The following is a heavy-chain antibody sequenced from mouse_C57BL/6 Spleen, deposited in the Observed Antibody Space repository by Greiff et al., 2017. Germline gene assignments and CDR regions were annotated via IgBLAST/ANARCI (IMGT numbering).Heavy chain of an antibody. Sequence: EVKLMESGGDLVKPGGSLKLSCAASGFTFSSYGMSWVRQTPDKRLEWVATISSGGSYTYYPDSVKGRFTISRDNAKNTLYLQMSSRKSEDTAMYYCARSDYYEFAYWGQGTLVTVSA. CDR3: ARSDYYEFAY. J-gene: IGHJ3*01. V-gene: IGHV5-6*01. CDR2: ISSGGSYT. CDR1: GFTFSSYG. D-gene: IGHD1-1*01.